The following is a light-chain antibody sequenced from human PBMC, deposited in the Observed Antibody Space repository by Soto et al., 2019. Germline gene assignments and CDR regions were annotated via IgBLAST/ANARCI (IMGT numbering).Light chain of an antibody. J-gene: IGKJ1*01. Sequence: DIVLTQSPATLSLSPGERATLSFTASQSVGTSLAWYKQQPGQAPRLLIHEAAYRASGIPERFSGSGSGTAFSLSISRLEPDDFAVYYCQHRGSWPRSFGRGTKGDIK. CDR3: QHRGSWPRS. V-gene: IGKV3-11*01. CDR2: EAA. CDR1: QSVGTS.